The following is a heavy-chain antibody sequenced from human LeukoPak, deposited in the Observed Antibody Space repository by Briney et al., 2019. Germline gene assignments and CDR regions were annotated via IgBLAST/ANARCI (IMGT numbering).Heavy chain of an antibody. V-gene: IGHV4-4*07. Sequence: SETLSLTCTVSGGPISSYYWSWIRQPAGKGLEWIGRVSTGGSTNYNPSLKSRVTMSIDTSKNQFSLKLSSMTAADTAVYYCARLLRGYYYLFDYWGQGTLVTVSS. CDR1: GGPISSYY. D-gene: IGHD3-22*01. CDR2: VSTGGST. J-gene: IGHJ4*02. CDR3: ARLLRGYYYLFDY.